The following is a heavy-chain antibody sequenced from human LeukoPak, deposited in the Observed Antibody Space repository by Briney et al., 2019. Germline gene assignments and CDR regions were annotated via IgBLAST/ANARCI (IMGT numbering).Heavy chain of an antibody. CDR2: IYHSGST. Sequence: SETLSLTCAVSGGSISSGGYSWSWIRQPPGKGLEWIGYIYHSGSTYYNPSLKSRVTISVDRSKNQFSLKLSSVTAADTAVYYCARGGYSYGDAFDIWAKGQWSPSLQ. V-gene: IGHV4-30-2*01. CDR3: ARGGYSYGDAFDI. D-gene: IGHD5-18*01. CDR1: GGSISSGGYS. J-gene: IGHJ3*02.